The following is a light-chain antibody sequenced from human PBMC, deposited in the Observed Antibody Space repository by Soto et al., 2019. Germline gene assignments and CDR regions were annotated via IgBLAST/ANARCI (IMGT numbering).Light chain of an antibody. Sequence: DIVMTQSPLSLPVTPGEPASISCRSSQSLLHSNGYNCLDWYLQKPGQSPQLLIYLGSNRASGVHDRFSGSGSGTDFTLKISRVEAEDVGVYYCMQALQTPRSFGGGTKVEIK. CDR2: LGS. J-gene: IGKJ4*01. CDR1: QSLLHSNGYNC. CDR3: MQALQTPRS. V-gene: IGKV2-28*01.